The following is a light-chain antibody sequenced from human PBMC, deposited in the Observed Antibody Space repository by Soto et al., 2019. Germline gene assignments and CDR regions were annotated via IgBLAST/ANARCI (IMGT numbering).Light chain of an antibody. Sequence: QSALTQPRSVSGSPGQSVTISCTGTNYVSWYQQHPGKAPKLLIYHVSKRPSGVPDRFSGSKSGNTASLTISGLQAEDEADYYCAAWDGSLKEYVFGTGTKVTVL. CDR1: NY. V-gene: IGLV2-11*01. CDR2: HVS. CDR3: AAWDGSLKEYV. J-gene: IGLJ1*01.